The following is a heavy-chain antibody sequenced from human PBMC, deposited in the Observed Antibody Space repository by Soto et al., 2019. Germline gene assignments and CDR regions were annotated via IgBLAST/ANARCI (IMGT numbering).Heavy chain of an antibody. CDR2: ISYDGSNK. Sequence: GGSLRLSCAASGFTFSSYAMHWVRQAPGKGLEWVAVISYDGSNKYYADSVKGRFTISRDNSKNTLYLQMNSLRAEDTAVYYCARDPHQDLIMITFGGVIGSFDYWGQGTLVTVSS. V-gene: IGHV3-30-3*01. J-gene: IGHJ4*02. CDR1: GFTFSSYA. CDR3: ARDPHQDLIMITFGGVIGSFDY. D-gene: IGHD3-16*02.